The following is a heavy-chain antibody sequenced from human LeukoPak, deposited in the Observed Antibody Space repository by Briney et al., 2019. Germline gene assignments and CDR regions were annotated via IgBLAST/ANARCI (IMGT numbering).Heavy chain of an antibody. V-gene: IGHV3-23*01. J-gene: IGHJ4*02. CDR3: AKDLWHNYARYFDY. CDR1: GFTFSSYA. CDR2: ISGSGDST. D-gene: IGHD1/OR15-1a*01. Sequence: GGSLRLSCAASGFTFSSYAMNWVRQAPGKGLEWVSGISGSGDSTYCADSVKGRFTISRDNSMDTLYLQMNSLRVEDTAVYYCAKDLWHNYARYFDYWGQGTLVTVSS.